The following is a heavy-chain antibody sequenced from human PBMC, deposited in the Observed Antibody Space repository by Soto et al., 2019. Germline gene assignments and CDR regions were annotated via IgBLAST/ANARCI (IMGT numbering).Heavy chain of an antibody. J-gene: IGHJ4*02. Sequence: PSETLSLTCTVSGGSINNHYWSWIRQPPGQGLEWIGYIYYSGSTNYNPSLKSRVTMSVDTSKNQFSLKLSSLTAADTAIYYCARANSFFDYWGQGTLVTVSS. D-gene: IGHD7-27*01. V-gene: IGHV4-59*11. CDR1: GGSINNHY. CDR2: IYYSGST. CDR3: ARANSFFDY.